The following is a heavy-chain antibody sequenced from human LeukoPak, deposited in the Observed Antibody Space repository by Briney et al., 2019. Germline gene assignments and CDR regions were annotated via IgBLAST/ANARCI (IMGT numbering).Heavy chain of an antibody. J-gene: IGHJ3*02. V-gene: IGHV2-5*01. CDR3: AHARGAGNSPTFDI. CDR2: VYWNDDK. Sequence: SGPTLVKPTQTLTLTCTFSGFSLSTSAVGVGWIRQPPGKALKWLALVYWNDDKRYSPSLKSRLTITKDTSKNQVVLTMTNMDPVDTVTYYCAHARGAGNSPTFDIWGQGTMVTVSS. CDR1: GFSLSTSAVG. D-gene: IGHD4-23*01.